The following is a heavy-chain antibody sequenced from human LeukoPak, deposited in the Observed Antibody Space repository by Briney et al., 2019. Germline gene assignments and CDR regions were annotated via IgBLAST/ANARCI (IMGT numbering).Heavy chain of an antibody. CDR3: ARDGPPAGLYFDN. Sequence: PGGSLILSCAASGFTFNTFWMNWVRQAPGKGLERVASINQGGTEKYYVDSVKGRFTISRDNAKNSLYLQMYSLKAEDTAVYYCARDGPPAGLYFDNWGQGTLVTVSP. J-gene: IGHJ4*02. CDR2: INQGGTEK. V-gene: IGHV3-7*01. CDR1: GFTFNTFW. D-gene: IGHD2-2*01.